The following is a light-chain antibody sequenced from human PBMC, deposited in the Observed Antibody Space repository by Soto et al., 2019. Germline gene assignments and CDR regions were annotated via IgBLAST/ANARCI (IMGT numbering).Light chain of an antibody. V-gene: IGLV4-69*01. J-gene: IGLJ2*01. CDR3: QTWGTGIHVV. CDR2: LNSDGSH. CDR1: SGHSSYA. Sequence: QPVLTQSPSASASLGASVKLTCTLSSGHSSYAIAWHQQQPEKGPRYLMKLNSDGSHSKGDGIPDRFSGSSSGAERYLTITSLQCEDEADYYCQTWGTGIHVVFGGGTKVTVL.